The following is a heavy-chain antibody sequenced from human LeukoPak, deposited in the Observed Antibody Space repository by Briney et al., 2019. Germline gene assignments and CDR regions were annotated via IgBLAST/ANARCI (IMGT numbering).Heavy chain of an antibody. D-gene: IGHD3-10*01. CDR1: GFTVSSNY. CDR2: IYSGGST. V-gene: IGHV3-53*01. J-gene: IGHJ4*02. Sequence: PGGSLRLSCAASGFTVSSNYMSWVRQAPGKGLEWVSVIYSGGSTYYADSVKGRFTISRDNSKNTLYLQMNRLRAEDTAVYYCARDMAPYGSGSYFDYWGQGTLVTVSS. CDR3: ARDMAPYGSGSYFDY.